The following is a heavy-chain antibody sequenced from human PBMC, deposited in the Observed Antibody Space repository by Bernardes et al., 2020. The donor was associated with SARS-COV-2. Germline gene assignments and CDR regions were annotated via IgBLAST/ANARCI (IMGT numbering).Heavy chain of an antibody. CDR2: ISWNSGSI. J-gene: IGHJ5*02. CDR1: GFTFDDYA. V-gene: IGHV3-9*01. D-gene: IGHD1-1*01. CDR3: AKESSTENWNSRSNWFDP. Sequence: GGSLRLSCAASGFTFDDYAMHWVRQAPGKGLEWVSGISWNSGSIGYADSVKGRFTISRDNAKNSLYLQMNSLRAEDTALYYCAKESSTENWNSRSNWFDPWGQGTLVTVSS.